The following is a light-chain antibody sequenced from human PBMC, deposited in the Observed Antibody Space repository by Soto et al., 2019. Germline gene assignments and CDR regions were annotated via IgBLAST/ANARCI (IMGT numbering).Light chain of an antibody. V-gene: IGKV1-5*03. CDR2: KAS. CDR1: QSISSW. CDR3: HQYNSPYT. J-gene: IGKJ2*01. Sequence: DIQMTQSPSTLSASVGDRVTITCRASQSISSWLAWYQQKPGKAPKLLIYKASILESGVPSRFSGSGSGTEFTLTISSLQPDDFETYYCHQYNSPYTFGQGTKLEIK.